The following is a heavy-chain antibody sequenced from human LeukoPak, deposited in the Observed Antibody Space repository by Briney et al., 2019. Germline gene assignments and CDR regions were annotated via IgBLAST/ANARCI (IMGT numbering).Heavy chain of an antibody. V-gene: IGHV3-21*01. J-gene: IGHJ4*02. CDR2: ISSSSSYI. D-gene: IGHD3-10*01. CDR3: ARDPTTYGSGSYYYYFDY. CDR1: GFTLSSYS. Sequence: SGGSLRLSCAASGFTLSSYSMNWVRQAPGKGLEWVSSISSSSSYIYYADSVKGRFTISRDNAKNSLYLQMNSLRTEDTAVYYCARDPTTYGSGSYYYYFDYWGQGTLVTVSS.